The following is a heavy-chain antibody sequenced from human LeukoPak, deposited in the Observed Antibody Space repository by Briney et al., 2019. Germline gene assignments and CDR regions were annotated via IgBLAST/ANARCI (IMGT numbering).Heavy chain of an antibody. D-gene: IGHD2-15*01. CDR2: INPSGGST. Sequence: GASVKVSCKASGYTFTSYYMHWVRQAPGQGLEWMGIINPSGGSTSYAQKFQGRVTMTRDTSISTAYMELSRLRSDDTAVYYCARGHLGGLDYWGQGTLVTVSS. CDR1: GYTFTSYY. J-gene: IGHJ4*02. V-gene: IGHV1-46*01. CDR3: ARGHLGGLDY.